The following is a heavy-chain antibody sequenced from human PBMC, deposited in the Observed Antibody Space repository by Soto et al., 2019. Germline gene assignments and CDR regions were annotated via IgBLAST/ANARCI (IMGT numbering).Heavy chain of an antibody. Sequence: PGWSLRLSCAASGFTFSNYWMNWVRQAPEKGLEWVASIKQDGSEKYYVDSVKGRFTISRDNAKSSLYLQMNSLRAEDTAVYYCERKGNWNYREWFDPWGQGNLVTVTS. CDR1: GFTFSNYW. D-gene: IGHD1-7*01. CDR2: IKQDGSEK. CDR3: ERKGNWNYREWFDP. V-gene: IGHV3-7*01. J-gene: IGHJ5*02.